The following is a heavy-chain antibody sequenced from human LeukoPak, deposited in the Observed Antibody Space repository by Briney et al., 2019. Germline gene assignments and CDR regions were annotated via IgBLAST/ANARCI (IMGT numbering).Heavy chain of an antibody. J-gene: IGHJ4*02. D-gene: IGHD3-16*01. V-gene: IGHV3-48*03. Sequence: GGSLRLSCAASGFTFSSYEMNWVRQAPGKGLEWISYISSIGTTKYYADSVKGRFTISRDNAKNSLYLQMNSLRAEDTAVYYCARDPAVSYDYVWGSFAGYWGQGTLVTVSS. CDR2: ISSIGTTK. CDR1: GFTFSSYE. CDR3: ARDPAVSYDYVWGSFAGY.